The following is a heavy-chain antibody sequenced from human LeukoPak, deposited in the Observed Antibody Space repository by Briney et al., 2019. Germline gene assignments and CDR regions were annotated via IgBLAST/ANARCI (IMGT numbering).Heavy chain of an antibody. V-gene: IGHV4-34*01. Sequence: SETLSLTCAVYGGSFSGYYWSWIRQPPGKGLEWIGEINHSGSTNYNPSLKSRVTISVDTSKNQFSLKLSSVTAADTAVYYCARRFPINWADAFDIWGQGTMVTVSS. CDR3: ARRFPINWADAFDI. D-gene: IGHD7-27*01. J-gene: IGHJ3*02. CDR1: GGSFSGYY. CDR2: INHSGST.